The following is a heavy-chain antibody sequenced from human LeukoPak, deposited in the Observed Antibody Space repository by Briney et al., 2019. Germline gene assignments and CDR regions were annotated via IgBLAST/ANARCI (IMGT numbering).Heavy chain of an antibody. J-gene: IGHJ4*02. V-gene: IGHV4-34*01. CDR3: ARAYSSGWYPDY. Sequence: PSETLSLTCAVYGGSFSGYYWSWIRHPPGKGLEWIGEINHSGSTNYNPSLKSRVTISVDTSKNQFSLKLSSVTAADTAVYYCARAYSSGWYPDYWGQGTLVTVSS. CDR1: GGSFSGYY. CDR2: INHSGST. D-gene: IGHD6-19*01.